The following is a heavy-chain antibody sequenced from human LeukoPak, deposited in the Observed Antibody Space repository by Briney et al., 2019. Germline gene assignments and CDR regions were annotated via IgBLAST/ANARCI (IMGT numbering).Heavy chain of an antibody. CDR1: GFTFSNYW. V-gene: IGHV3-74*03. J-gene: IGHJ4*02. CDR2: NNRDGSTT. Sequence: QPGGSLRLSCAASGFTFSNYWVHWVRQAPGKGLVWVSRNNRDGSTTKYADSVKGRFTVSRDNAKNTLNLQMNSLRAEDTAVYYCARDKKSGESSEIDYWGQGTLVTVSS. D-gene: IGHD3-10*01. CDR3: ARDKKSGESSEIDY.